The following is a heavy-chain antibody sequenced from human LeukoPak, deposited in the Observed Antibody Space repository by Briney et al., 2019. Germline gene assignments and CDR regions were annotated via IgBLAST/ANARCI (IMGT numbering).Heavy chain of an antibody. Sequence: PSETLSLTCTVSGGSISTYYWSWIRQPPGKALEWIAYVDYSATTNYNPSLKSRVTVSVDTSKNQFSLKLSSVTAADTAVYYCARDSRRELLHAFDIWGQGTMVTVSS. CDR3: ARDSRRELLHAFDI. CDR1: GGSISTYY. J-gene: IGHJ3*02. V-gene: IGHV4-59*01. D-gene: IGHD1-26*01. CDR2: VDYSATT.